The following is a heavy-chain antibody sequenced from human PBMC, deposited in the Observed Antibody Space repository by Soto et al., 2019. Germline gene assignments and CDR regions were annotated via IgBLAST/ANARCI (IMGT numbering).Heavy chain of an antibody. D-gene: IGHD4-17*01. V-gene: IGHV3-23*01. Sequence: PGGSLRLSCEASGFTFSNYAMTWVRQGPEKGLEWVSGMSGSGNSRNYADSVKGRFTISRDNSENTLYLQMNGLRAEDTAIYYCATGTATVTSYYYYGMDIWGQGTTVTVSS. J-gene: IGHJ6*02. CDR1: GFTFSNYA. CDR2: MSGSGNSR. CDR3: ATGTATVTSYYYYGMDI.